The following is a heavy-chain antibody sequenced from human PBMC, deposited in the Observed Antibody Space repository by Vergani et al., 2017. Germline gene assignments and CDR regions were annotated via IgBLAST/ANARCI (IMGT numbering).Heavy chain of an antibody. Sequence: QVQLQESGPGLVKPSQTLSLTCTVSGGSISSGSYYWGWRRQPAGNGLEWIGRIYTSGRTNYNPSLKSRVTISVDTSKNQFSLKLSSVTAAEPAVYYCARDDERLDIWGQGTMVTVSS. CDR3: ARDDERLDI. CDR2: IYTSGRT. CDR1: GGSISSGSYY. J-gene: IGHJ3*02. V-gene: IGHV4-61*02.